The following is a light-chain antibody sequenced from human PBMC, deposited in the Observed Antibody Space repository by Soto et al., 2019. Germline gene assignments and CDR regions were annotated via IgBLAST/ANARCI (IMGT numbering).Light chain of an antibody. CDR3: QQYGSSGT. CDR2: TAS. V-gene: IGKV3-20*01. CDR1: QSVTSSH. J-gene: IGKJ1*01. Sequence: IVLTQSPGTLSLSPGERATLSCRASQSVTSSHLAWYHQKPGQAPRLLIYTASSRATGIPDRFSGSGSGTDFTLTVSRLEPEDFAVYYCQQYGSSGTFGQGTKVDI.